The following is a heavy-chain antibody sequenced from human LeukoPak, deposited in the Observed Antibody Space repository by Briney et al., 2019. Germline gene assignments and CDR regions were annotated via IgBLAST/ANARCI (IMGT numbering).Heavy chain of an antibody. V-gene: IGHV4-34*01. J-gene: IGHJ4*02. Sequence: GSLRLSCAASAFTFSNYWMNWVRQAPGKGLEWIGEINHSGSTNYNPSLKSRVTISVDTSKNQFSLKLSSVTAADTAVYYCAREGSSSGLLGFDYWGQGTLVTVSS. D-gene: IGHD6-13*01. CDR2: INHSGST. CDR3: AREGSSSGLLGFDY. CDR1: AFTFSNYW.